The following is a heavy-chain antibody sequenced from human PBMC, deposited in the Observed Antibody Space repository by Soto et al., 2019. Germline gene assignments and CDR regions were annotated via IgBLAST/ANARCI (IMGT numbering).Heavy chain of an antibody. D-gene: IGHD2-15*01. Sequence: QITLKESGPTLVKPTQTLTLTCTFSGFSLSTSGVGVGWIRQPPGKALEWLALIYWDDDKRYSPSLKSRLTITKDTSKNQVVLTMTNMDPVDTATYYCASLIQSGGSGTGYGMDVWGQGTTVTVSS. CDR3: ASLIQSGGSGTGYGMDV. CDR1: GFSLSTSGVG. V-gene: IGHV2-5*02. J-gene: IGHJ6*02. CDR2: IYWDDDK.